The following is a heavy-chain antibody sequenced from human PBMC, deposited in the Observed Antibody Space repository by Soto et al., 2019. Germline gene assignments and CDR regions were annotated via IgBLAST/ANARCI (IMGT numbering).Heavy chain of an antibody. CDR2: ISYGGSNK. D-gene: IGHD6-6*01. CDR1: GFTFSSYA. CDR3: ARVGSSSFSHVSVYYYYYGMDV. V-gene: IGHV3-30-3*01. Sequence: QVQLVESGGGVVQPGRSLRLSCAASGFTFSSYAMHWVRQAPGKGLEWVAVISYGGSNKYYADSVKGRFTISRDNSKNTLYLQMNSLRAEDTAVYYCARVGSSSFSHVSVYYYYYGMDVWGQGTTVTVSS. J-gene: IGHJ6*02.